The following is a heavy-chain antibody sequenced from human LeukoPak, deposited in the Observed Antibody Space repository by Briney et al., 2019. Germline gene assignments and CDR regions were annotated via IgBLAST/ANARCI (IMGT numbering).Heavy chain of an antibody. CDR3: AKGVRFLDWWILDY. J-gene: IGHJ4*02. D-gene: IGHD3-9*01. Sequence: GGSLRLYCAASGFTFSSFAMSWVRQAPGKGLEWVSAISGSDSTYYADSVKGRFTISRDNSKNTLYLQMNSLRAEDTAIYYCAKGVRFLDWWILDYWGQGSLVTVSS. CDR1: GFTFSSFA. CDR2: ISGSDST. V-gene: IGHV3-23*01.